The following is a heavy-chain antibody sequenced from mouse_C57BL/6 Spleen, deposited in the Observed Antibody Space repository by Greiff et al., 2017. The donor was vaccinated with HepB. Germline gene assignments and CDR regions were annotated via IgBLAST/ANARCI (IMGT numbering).Heavy chain of an antibody. Sequence: EVQLQQSGPELVKPGASVKMSCKASGYTFTDYNMHWVKQSHGKSLEWIGYINPNNGGTSYNQKFKGKATLTVNKSSSTAYMELRSLTSEDSAVYYCARGKDSFYYFDYWGQGTTLTVSS. V-gene: IGHV1-22*01. J-gene: IGHJ2*01. CDR1: GYTFTDYN. CDR2: INPNNGGT. CDR3: ARGKDSFYYFDY.